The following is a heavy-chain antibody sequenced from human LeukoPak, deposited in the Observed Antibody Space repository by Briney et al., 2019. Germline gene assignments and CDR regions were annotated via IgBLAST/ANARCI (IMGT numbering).Heavy chain of an antibody. V-gene: IGHV3-11*01. CDR3: ARGGIVVVTAAPVEVYFDY. D-gene: IGHD2-21*02. CDR1: GFTFSDYY. J-gene: IGHJ4*02. CDR2: ISSSGSTI. Sequence: GGSLRLSCAASGFTFSDYYMSRIRQAPGKGLEWVSYISSSGSTIYYADSVKGRFTISRDNAKNSLYLQMNSLRAEDTTVYYCARGGIVVVTAAPVEVYFDYWGQGTLVTVSS.